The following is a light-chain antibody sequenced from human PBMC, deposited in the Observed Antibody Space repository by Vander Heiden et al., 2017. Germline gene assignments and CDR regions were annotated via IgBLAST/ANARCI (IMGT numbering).Light chain of an antibody. V-gene: IGKV1-5*03. CDR3: QQYNSYSGT. CDR1: QSISSW. Sequence: IQMTQSPSTLSASVGDRVTITCRDSQSISSWLAWYQPKPGKAPKLLIYKASSLESGVPSRFSGSGSGTEFTHTISSLQPDDFATYYCQQYNSYSGTFGQGTKVEIK. CDR2: KAS. J-gene: IGKJ1*01.